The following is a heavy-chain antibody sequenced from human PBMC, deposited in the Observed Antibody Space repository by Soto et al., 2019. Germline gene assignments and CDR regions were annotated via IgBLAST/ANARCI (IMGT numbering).Heavy chain of an antibody. CDR3: ARLGYSYGLGSLDY. CDR1: GGSISSSSYY. J-gene: IGHJ4*02. D-gene: IGHD5-18*01. V-gene: IGHV4-39*01. CDR2: IYYSGST. Sequence: SETLSLTCTVSGGSISSSSYYWGWIRQPPGKGLEWIGSIYYSGSTYYNSSLKSRVTISVDTSKNQFSLKLSSVTAADTAVYYCARLGYSYGLGSLDYWGQGTLVTVSS.